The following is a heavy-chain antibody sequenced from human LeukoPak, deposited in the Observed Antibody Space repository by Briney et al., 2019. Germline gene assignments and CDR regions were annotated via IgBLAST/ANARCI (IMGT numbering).Heavy chain of an antibody. V-gene: IGHV3-30*18. J-gene: IGHJ4*02. CDR3: AKLPLYYYDSSGYSGFDGY. Sequence: GGSLRLSCAASGFTFSSYNMNWVRQAPGKGLEWVAVISYDGSNKYYADSVKGRFTISRDNSKNTLYLQMNSLRAEDTAVYYCAKLPLYYYDSSGYSGFDGYWGQGTLVTVSS. CDR1: GFTFSSYN. CDR2: ISYDGSNK. D-gene: IGHD3-22*01.